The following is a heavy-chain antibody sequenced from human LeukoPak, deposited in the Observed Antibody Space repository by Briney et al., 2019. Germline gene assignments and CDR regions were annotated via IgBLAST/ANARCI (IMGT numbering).Heavy chain of an antibody. V-gene: IGHV3-21*01. Sequence: GGSLRLPCAASGFTFSEYGMSWVRQAPGKGLEWVSSISSSSSYIYYADSVKGRFTISRDNAKNSLYLQMNSLRAEDTAVYYCARVGLYCSSTSCWDYWGQGTLVTVSS. CDR3: ARVGLYCSSTSCWDY. J-gene: IGHJ4*02. D-gene: IGHD2-2*01. CDR2: ISSSSSYI. CDR1: GFTFSEYG.